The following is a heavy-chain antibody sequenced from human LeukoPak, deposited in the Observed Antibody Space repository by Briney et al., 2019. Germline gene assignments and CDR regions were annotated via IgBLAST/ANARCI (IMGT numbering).Heavy chain of an antibody. CDR1: GGSISSGGYY. CDR3: ASGAAASWFVY. V-gene: IGHV4-31*03. D-gene: IGHD6-13*01. J-gene: IGHJ4*02. CDR2: IYYSGST. Sequence: SQTLSLTCTVSGGSISSGGYYWSWIRQHPGKGLEWIGYIYYSGSTYYNPPLKSRVTISVDTSKNQLSLKLSSVTAADTAVYYCASGAAASWFVYWGQGTLVTVSS.